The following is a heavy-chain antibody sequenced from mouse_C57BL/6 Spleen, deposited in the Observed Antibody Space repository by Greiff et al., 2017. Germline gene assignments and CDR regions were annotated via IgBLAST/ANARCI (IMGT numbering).Heavy chain of an antibody. V-gene: IGHV3-6*01. CDR1: GYSITSGYY. Sequence: EVQLVESGPGLVKPSQSLSLTCSVTGYSITSGYYWNWIRQFPGNKLEWMGYISYDGSNNYNPSLKNRISITRDTSKNQFFLKLNSVTTEDTATYYCAREGLSYWGQGTTLTVSS. CDR3: AREGLSY. J-gene: IGHJ2*01. CDR2: ISYDGSN.